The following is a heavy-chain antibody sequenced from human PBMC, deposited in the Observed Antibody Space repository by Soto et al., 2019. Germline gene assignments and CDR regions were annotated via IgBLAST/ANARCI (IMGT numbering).Heavy chain of an antibody. J-gene: IGHJ4*02. CDR1: GFTFDDYA. V-gene: IGHV3-9*01. CDR2: ISWNSGSI. Sequence: GGSLRLSCAASGFTFDDYAMHWVRQAPGKGLEWVSGISWNSGSIGYADSVKGRFTISRDNAKNSLYLQMNSLRAEDTALYYFAKSTVVVVAATSFDYWGQGTLVTASS. D-gene: IGHD2-15*01. CDR3: AKSTVVVVAATSFDY.